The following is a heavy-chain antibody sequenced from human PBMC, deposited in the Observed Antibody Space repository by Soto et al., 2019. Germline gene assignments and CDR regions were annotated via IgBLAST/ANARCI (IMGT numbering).Heavy chain of an antibody. CDR3: ARDIYWSITSCYVLGNWFDP. J-gene: IGHJ5*02. D-gene: IGHD2-2*01. Sequence: GASVKVSCKASGGTFSSHTISWVRQAPGQGLEWMGRIIPILGIANYAQKFQGRVTITADKSTSTAYMELSSLRSEDTAVYYCARDIYWSITSCYVLGNWFDPWGQGTLVTVSS. CDR1: GGTFSSHT. V-gene: IGHV1-69*04. CDR2: IIPILGIA.